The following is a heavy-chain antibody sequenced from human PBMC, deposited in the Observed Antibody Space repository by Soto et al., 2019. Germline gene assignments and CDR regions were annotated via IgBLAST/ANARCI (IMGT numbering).Heavy chain of an antibody. CDR3: ARAGCDGGTCYTLVGLRYGMDV. CDR2: IAYDGNNK. Sequence: QVQLVESGGGVVQPGKSLRLACAASGFTFSSYAMYWVRQAPGKGLEWVAIIAYDGNNKNYADSVKGRFTIARDNSQNTLYLQTNSLGAEDTAVYYCARAGCDGGTCYTLVGLRYGMDVWGQGTTVTVSS. J-gene: IGHJ6*02. D-gene: IGHD2-15*01. V-gene: IGHV3-30-3*01. CDR1: GFTFSSYA.